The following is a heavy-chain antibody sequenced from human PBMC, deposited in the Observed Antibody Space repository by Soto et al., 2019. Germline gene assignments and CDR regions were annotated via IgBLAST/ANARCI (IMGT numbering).Heavy chain of an antibody. V-gene: IGHV4-34*01. CDR3: ASDCSSTSCYYFDY. CDR2: INHSGST. J-gene: IGHJ4*02. Sequence: SETLSLTCAVYGGSFSGYYWSWIRQPPGKGLEWIGEINHSGSTNYNPSLKSRVTISVDTSKNQFSLKLSSVTAADTAVYYCASDCSSTSCYYFDYWGQGTLVTVS. D-gene: IGHD2-2*01. CDR1: GGSFSGYY.